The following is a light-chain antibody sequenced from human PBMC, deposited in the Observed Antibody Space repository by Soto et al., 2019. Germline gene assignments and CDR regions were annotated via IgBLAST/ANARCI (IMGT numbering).Light chain of an antibody. Sequence: QSVLTQPRSVSGSPGQSVTISCTGTSSDVGGYRYVSWYQQHPGKAPKVIIFDVNKRTSGVPGRFSGSKSGNTASLTISGLQTEHDGDYYCCSYTGSFYIFGTGTKGTVL. V-gene: IGLV2-11*01. CDR3: CSYTGSFYI. CDR1: SSDVGGYRY. J-gene: IGLJ1*01. CDR2: DVN.